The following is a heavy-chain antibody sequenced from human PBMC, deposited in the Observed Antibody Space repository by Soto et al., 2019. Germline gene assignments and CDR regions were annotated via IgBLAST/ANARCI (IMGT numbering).Heavy chain of an antibody. CDR3: VGTHDSLDY. V-gene: IGHV3-21*06. CDR2: IASNGQT. Sequence: PGGSLRLSCAASQITFSNYYMIWIRQAPGKGLEWVSSIASNGQTFYTDSVKGRFTISRDNAKNSLYLQMNSLRAEDTALYYCVGTHDSLDYWGQGTLVTVSS. CDR1: QITFSNYY. D-gene: IGHD7-27*01. J-gene: IGHJ4*02.